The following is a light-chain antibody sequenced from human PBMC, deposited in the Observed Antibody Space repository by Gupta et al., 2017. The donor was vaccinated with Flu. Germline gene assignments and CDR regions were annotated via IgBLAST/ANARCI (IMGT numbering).Light chain of an antibody. Sequence: SYALHPPPSVSLAPGQKARLTCGGNNIGSKSVHWYQQKPGQAPVLVVYDDSDRPSGNPERFSGSNSGNTATLTISRVEAGDEADYYCQVWDSNSDHVVFGGGTKLTVL. CDR3: QVWDSNSDHVV. V-gene: IGLV3-21*02. CDR1: NIGSKS. CDR2: DDS. J-gene: IGLJ2*01.